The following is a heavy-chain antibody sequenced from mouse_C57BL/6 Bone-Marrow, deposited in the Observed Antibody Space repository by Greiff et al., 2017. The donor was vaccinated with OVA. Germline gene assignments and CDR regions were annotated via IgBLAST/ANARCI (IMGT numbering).Heavy chain of an antibody. CDR1: GFTFSNYW. J-gene: IGHJ3*01. Sequence: VQLKESGGGLVQPGGSMKLSCVASGFTFSNYWMNWVRQSPEKGLEWVAQIRLKSDNYATHYAESVKGRFTISRDDSKSSVYLQMNNLRAEDTGIYYCTTAYLSAYWGQGTLVTVSA. CDR3: TTAYLSAY. V-gene: IGHV6-3*01. D-gene: IGHD5-5*01. CDR2: IRLKSDNYAT.